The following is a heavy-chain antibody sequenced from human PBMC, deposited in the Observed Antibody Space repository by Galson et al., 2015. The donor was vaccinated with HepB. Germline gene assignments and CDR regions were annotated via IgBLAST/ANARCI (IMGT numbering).Heavy chain of an antibody. CDR1: GYTFTTYY. D-gene: IGHD3-3*01. Sequence: SVKVSCKASGYTFTTYYIHWVRQAPGQGLEWMGIINPIGGSTTYAQKFQGRITMTRDRSMSTVYMELSSLRSEDTAVYYCARERDYDFWVKAAYGMDVWGQGTTVTVSS. CDR2: INPIGGST. J-gene: IGHJ6*02. CDR3: ARERDYDFWVKAAYGMDV. V-gene: IGHV1-46*01.